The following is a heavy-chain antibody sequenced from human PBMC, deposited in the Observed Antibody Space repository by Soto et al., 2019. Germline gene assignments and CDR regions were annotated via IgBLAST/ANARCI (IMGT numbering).Heavy chain of an antibody. CDR2: ISYDGSNK. CDR1: GFTFSSYA. Sequence: GGSLRLSCAASGFTFSSYAMHWVRQAPGKGLEWVAVISYDGSNKYYADSVKGRFTISRDNSKNTLYLQMNSLRAEDTAVYYCARDSVWPGYYYYYGMDVWGQGTTVTVSS. CDR3: ARDSVWPGYYYYYGMDV. J-gene: IGHJ6*02. V-gene: IGHV3-30-3*01. D-gene: IGHD2-21*01.